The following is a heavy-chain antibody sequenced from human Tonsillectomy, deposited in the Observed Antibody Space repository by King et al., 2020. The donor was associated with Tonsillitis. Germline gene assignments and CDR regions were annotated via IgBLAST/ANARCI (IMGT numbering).Heavy chain of an antibody. D-gene: IGHD2-15*01. CDR3: AKGEYCSGGSCYRRYFDL. J-gene: IGHJ2*01. V-gene: IGHV3-43*02. CDR1: GFTFDDYA. Sequence: VQLVESGGGVVQPGGSLRLSCAASGFTFDDYAMHWVRQAPGKGLEWVSLLSGDGGSTYYADSVKGRFTISRDNSKNSLYLQMNSLRTEDTALYYCAKGEYCSGGSCYRRYFDLWGRGTLVTVSS. CDR2: LSGDGGST.